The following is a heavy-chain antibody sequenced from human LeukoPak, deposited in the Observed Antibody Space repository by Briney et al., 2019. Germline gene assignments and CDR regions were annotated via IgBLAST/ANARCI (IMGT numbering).Heavy chain of an antibody. CDR1: GFTVSSNY. D-gene: IGHD2-2*02. V-gene: IGHV3-66*01. CDR3: ARYTGVAAFDI. J-gene: IGHJ3*02. Sequence: GGSLRLSCAASGFTVSSNYMSWVRQAPGKGLEWVSVIYSGGSTYYADSVKGRFTISRDNSKNTLYLQMNSLRAEDTAVYYCARYTGVAAFDIWGQGTMVTVSS. CDR2: IYSGGST.